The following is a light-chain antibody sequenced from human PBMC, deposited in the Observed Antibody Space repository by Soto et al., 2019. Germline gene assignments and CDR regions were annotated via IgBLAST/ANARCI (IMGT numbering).Light chain of an antibody. J-gene: IGKJ5*01. V-gene: IGKV3-11*01. Sequence: EIVLTQSPATLSLSPGERATLSCRASQSVSSYLAWYQQKPGQAPRLLIYDASNRATGIPARFSGGGSGTDFTLTISSLEPEDFAVYYCQQRSNWPPLITFGQGTRLEIK. CDR3: QQRSNWPPLIT. CDR1: QSVSSY. CDR2: DAS.